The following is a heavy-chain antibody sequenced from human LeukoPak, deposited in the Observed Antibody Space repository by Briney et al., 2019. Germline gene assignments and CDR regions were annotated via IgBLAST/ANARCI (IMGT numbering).Heavy chain of an antibody. J-gene: IGHJ4*02. V-gene: IGHV1-24*01. CDR3: ASRYGYCSGGSCRLDFDY. Sequence: ASVKVSCKVSRYTLTELSMHWVRQAPGKGLEWMGGFDPEDGETIYAQKFQGRVTMTEDTSTDTAYMELSSLRSEDTAVYYCASRYGYCSGGSCRLDFDYWGQGTLVTVSS. CDR1: RYTLTELS. D-gene: IGHD2-15*01. CDR2: FDPEDGET.